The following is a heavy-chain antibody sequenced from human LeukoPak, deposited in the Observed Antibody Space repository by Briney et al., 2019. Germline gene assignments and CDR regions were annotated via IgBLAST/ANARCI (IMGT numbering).Heavy chain of an antibody. CDR2: IRYDGSNK. CDR1: GFTFSSYG. CDR3: ATGSSSVWYGRLYY. J-gene: IGHJ4*02. Sequence: GGSLRLSCAASGFTFSSYGMHWVRQAPGKGLEWVAFIRYDGSNKYYVDSVKGRFTISRDNSKNTLYLQMNSLRAEDTAVYYCATGSSSVWYGRLYYWGQGTLVTVSS. D-gene: IGHD6-19*01. V-gene: IGHV3-30*02.